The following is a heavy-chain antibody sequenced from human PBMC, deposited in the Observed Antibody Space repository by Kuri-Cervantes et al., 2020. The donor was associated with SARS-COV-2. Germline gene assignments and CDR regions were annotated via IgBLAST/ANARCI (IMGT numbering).Heavy chain of an antibody. Sequence: GESLKISCVASGFTFSGHWMHWVRQAPGKGLMWVARIKSDGSSTSYADSFKGRFIISRDNAKNTLYLQMNSLRAEDTAVYYCARGRFGEFTWGQGTLVTVSS. CDR2: IKSDGSST. J-gene: IGHJ5*02. CDR1: GFTFSGHW. D-gene: IGHD3-10*01. V-gene: IGHV3-74*01. CDR3: ARGRFGEFT.